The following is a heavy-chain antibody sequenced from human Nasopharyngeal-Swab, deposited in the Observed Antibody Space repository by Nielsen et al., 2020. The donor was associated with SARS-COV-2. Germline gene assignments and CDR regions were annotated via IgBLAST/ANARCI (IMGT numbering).Heavy chain of an antibody. CDR2: TRNKANSYTT. CDR3: ARGATIFGVVLGDSYGMDV. Sequence: GGSLRLSCAASGFTFSDHYMDWVRQAPGKGLEWVGRTRNKANSYTTEYAASVEGRFTISRDDSENSVYLQMNSLKTEDTAVYYCARGATIFGVVLGDSYGMDVWGQGTTVIVSS. V-gene: IGHV3-72*01. D-gene: IGHD3-3*01. J-gene: IGHJ6*02. CDR1: GFTFSDHY.